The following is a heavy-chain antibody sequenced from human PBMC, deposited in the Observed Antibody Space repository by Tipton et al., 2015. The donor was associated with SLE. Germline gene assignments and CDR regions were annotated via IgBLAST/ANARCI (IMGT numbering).Heavy chain of an antibody. V-gene: IGHV4-59*12. Sequence: TLSLTCIVSGASISGYFWSWIRQPPGKGLEWIGYIYYSGSTNYNPSLKSRVTISVDTFKNQFSLQLSSVTPEDTAVYYCARDISARFDYWGQGALVTVSS. J-gene: IGHJ4*02. D-gene: IGHD3-3*02. CDR2: IYYSGST. CDR3: ARDISARFDY. CDR1: GASISGYF.